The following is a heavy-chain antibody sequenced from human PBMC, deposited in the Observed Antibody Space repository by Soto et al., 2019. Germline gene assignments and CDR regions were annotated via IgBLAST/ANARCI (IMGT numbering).Heavy chain of an antibody. CDR1: GGTFSSYA. CDR3: ARVDTAMGFNYFDY. V-gene: IGHV1-69*13. D-gene: IGHD5-18*01. Sequence: EASVKVSCKASGGTFSSYAISWVRQAPGQGLEWMGGIIPIFGTANYAQKFQGRVTITADESTSTAYMELSSLRSEDTAVYYCARVDTAMGFNYFDYWGQGTLVTVSS. J-gene: IGHJ4*02. CDR2: IIPIFGTA.